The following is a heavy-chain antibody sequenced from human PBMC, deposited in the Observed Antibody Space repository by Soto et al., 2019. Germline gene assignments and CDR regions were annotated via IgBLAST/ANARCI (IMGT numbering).Heavy chain of an antibody. CDR1: GFTVSSNY. CDR3: ARGIGIAAVYGMDV. V-gene: IGHV3-53*01. Sequence: EVQLVESGGGLIQPGGSLRLSCAASGFTVSSNYMSWVRQAPGKGLEWVSITYSGGRTYYADSVKGRFTISRDNSKNTLYLQMNSLRAEDTDVYYCARGIGIAAVYGMDVWGQGTTVTVSS. J-gene: IGHJ6*02. D-gene: IGHD6-13*01. CDR2: TYSGGRT.